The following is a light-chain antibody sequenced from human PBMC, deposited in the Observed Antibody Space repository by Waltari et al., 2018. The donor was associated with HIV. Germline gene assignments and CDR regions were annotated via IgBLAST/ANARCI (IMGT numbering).Light chain of an antibody. J-gene: IGKJ3*01. CDR3: QQMNSFS. CDR2: KTS. CDR1: QIVSTW. Sequence: IQMTQSPSTSSASVGARVTITCRARQIVSTWLAWYQQKPGKAPKLVIYKTSSLETGVPSRFSGSGSGTEFTLTISDLHPDDFATYYCQQMNSFSFGPGTKVEI. V-gene: IGKV1-5*03.